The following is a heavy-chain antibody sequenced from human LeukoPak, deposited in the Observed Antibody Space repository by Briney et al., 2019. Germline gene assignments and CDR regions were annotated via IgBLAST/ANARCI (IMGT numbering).Heavy chain of an antibody. CDR3: ATGVDSSGYSPPIFDY. CDR1: GYTFTSYG. Sequence: ASVKVSCKASGYTFTSYGISWVRQAPGQGLEWMGWISAYNGNTNYAQKLQGRVTMTTDTSTSTAYMELSSLRSEDTAVYYCATGVDSSGYSPPIFDYWGQGTLVTVSS. D-gene: IGHD3-22*01. CDR2: ISAYNGNT. V-gene: IGHV1-18*01. J-gene: IGHJ4*02.